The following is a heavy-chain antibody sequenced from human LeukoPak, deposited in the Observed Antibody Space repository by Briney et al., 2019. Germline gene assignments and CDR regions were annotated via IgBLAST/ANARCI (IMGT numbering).Heavy chain of an antibody. J-gene: IGHJ4*02. CDR2: IRRSTSYI. D-gene: IGHD6-13*01. Sequence: GASLRLSCAASGFAFSNYGMNWVRQAPGKGLEWVSSIRRSTSYIYYADSMKGRFTISRDNSKNTLYLQMNSLRAEDTAVYYCAKERYRAAAGTWFDYWGQGTLVTVSS. CDR1: GFAFSNYG. V-gene: IGHV3-21*01. CDR3: AKERYRAAAGTWFDY.